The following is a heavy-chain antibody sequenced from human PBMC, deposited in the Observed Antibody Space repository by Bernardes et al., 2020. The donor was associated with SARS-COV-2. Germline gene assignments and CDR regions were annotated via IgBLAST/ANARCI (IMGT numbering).Heavy chain of an antibody. D-gene: IGHD1-7*01. CDR1: GSTFRSFG. Sequence: GSLKISCAGSGSTFRSFGMHWVRQAPGKGLEWLAVITYDGVNAFYADSVKGRFTVSRDNYNNTLHLQMNSLRAEDTAVYYCAKDGISGTTENSFWYYFDAWGQGTLVTVSS. J-gene: IGHJ4*02. CDR3: AKDGISGTTENSFWYYFDA. V-gene: IGHV3-30*18. CDR2: ITYDGVNA.